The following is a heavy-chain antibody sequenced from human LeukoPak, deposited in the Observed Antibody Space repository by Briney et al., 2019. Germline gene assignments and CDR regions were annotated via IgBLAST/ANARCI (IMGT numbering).Heavy chain of an antibody. D-gene: IGHD2-15*01. V-gene: IGHV1-8*01. CDR2: MNPNSGNT. CDR3: ARATVREVVAAAYYFDY. J-gene: IGHJ4*02. CDR1: RYTFSSYD. Sequence: VASVKVSCKASRYTFSSYDINWVRQASGQGLEWMGWMNPNSGNTGYAQKFQGRVTMTRNTSISTAYMELSSLRSEDTAVYYCARATVREVVAAAYYFDYWGQGTLVTVSS.